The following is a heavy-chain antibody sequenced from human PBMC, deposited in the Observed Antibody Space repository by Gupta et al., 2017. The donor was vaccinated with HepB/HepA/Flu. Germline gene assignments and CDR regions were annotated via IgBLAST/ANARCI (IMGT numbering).Heavy chain of an antibody. Sequence: EVQLLESGGGLVQPGGSLRLSCAASGFNSYIYYMAWVRQAPEKGLEWVSSISGSADRIYYADSVMGRFTISRDKSKNTLYLQMNSLRVEDTAKYFCAKGFTDGSKFDSWGQGTLVTVSS. D-gene: IGHD5-24*01. CDR1: GFNSYIYY. V-gene: IGHV3-23*01. CDR2: ISGSADRI. J-gene: IGHJ4*02. CDR3: AKGFTDGSKFDS.